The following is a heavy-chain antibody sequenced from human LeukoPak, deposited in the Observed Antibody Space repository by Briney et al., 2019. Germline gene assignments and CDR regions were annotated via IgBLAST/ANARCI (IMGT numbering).Heavy chain of an antibody. Sequence: GASVKVSCKASGYTFTSYGISWVRQAPGQGLEWMGWISAYNGNTNYAQKLQGRVTMTTDTSTSTAYVELRSLRSDDTAVYYCARGYCSSTSCYENWFDPWGQGTLVTVSS. CDR2: ISAYNGNT. D-gene: IGHD2-2*01. CDR3: ARGYCSSTSCYENWFDP. V-gene: IGHV1-18*01. CDR1: GYTFTSYG. J-gene: IGHJ5*02.